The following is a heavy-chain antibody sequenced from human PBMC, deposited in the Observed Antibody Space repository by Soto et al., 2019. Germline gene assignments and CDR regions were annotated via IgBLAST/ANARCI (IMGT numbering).Heavy chain of an antibody. J-gene: IGHJ4*02. Sequence: GRYLSLSCAASEFTFSSYSMNWVRPAPGKGLEWVSSISSSSSYIYSADSVKGRFTISRDHAKNSLYLQMNSLRAEDTAVYYCARDNSTLSFRVVIIPPPPDFWGQGTLVTVFS. D-gene: IGHD3-10*01. V-gene: IGHV3-21*01. CDR2: ISSSSSYI. CDR3: ARDNSTLSFRVVIIPPPPDF. CDR1: EFTFSSYS.